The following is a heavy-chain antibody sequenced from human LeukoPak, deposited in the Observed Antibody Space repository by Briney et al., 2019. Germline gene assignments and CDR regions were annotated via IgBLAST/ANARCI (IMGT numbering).Heavy chain of an antibody. CDR3: AGISRVRRAFDI. CDR2: INHSGST. D-gene: IGHD4/OR15-4a*01. Sequence: SETLSLTCAVYGGSFSGYYWSWIRQPPGKGLEWIGEINHSGSTNYNPSLKSRVTISVDTSKNQFSLKLSSVTAADTAVYYCAGISRVRRAFDIWGQGTMVTVSS. CDR1: GGSFSGYY. V-gene: IGHV4-34*01. J-gene: IGHJ3*02.